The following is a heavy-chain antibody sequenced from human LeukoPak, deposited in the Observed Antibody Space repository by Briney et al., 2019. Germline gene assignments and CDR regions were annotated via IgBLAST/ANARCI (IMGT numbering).Heavy chain of an antibody. CDR2: IYWNDDE. CDR3: AHSRAAAEYCSSTSCSYFFDY. CDR1: GFLLSTSGAG. V-gene: IGHV2-5*01. D-gene: IGHD2-2*01. Sequence: ESGPTLVNPTQTLTLTCTFSGFLLSTSGAGVGWIRQPPGKALEWLALIYWNDDERYSPSVKSRLTITKDTSKNQVVLTMTNMDPVDTATYYCAHSRAAAEYCSSTSCSYFFDYWGQGTLVTVSS. J-gene: IGHJ4*02.